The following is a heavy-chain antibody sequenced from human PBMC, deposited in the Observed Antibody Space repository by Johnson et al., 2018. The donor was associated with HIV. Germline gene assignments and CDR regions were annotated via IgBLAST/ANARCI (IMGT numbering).Heavy chain of an antibody. CDR2: IYSGGST. J-gene: IGHJ3*02. D-gene: IGHD2-8*02. Sequence: VQLVESGGGLVKPGGSLRLSCEASGFIFSDSYMSWIRQAPGKGLEWVSVIYSGGSTYYADSVKGRFTISRDNSKNTLYLQMNSLRAEDTAVYYCARGPGGFGAFDIWGQGTMVTVSS. V-gene: IGHV3-66*02. CDR1: GFIFSDSY. CDR3: ARGPGGFGAFDI.